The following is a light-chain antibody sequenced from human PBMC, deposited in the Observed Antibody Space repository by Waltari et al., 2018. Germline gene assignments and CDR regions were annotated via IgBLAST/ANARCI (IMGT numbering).Light chain of an antibody. J-gene: IGLJ1*01. CDR3: SSNAGGSTYV. CDR1: YRNVGSYRF. Sequence: QSALTQPASVSGSLGQSITISCTGTYRNVGSYRFVSWYQQHPDKAPKLMISEGRKRPSGVSNRVSSSKSGNTASLTISGLQAEDEADYYCSSNAGGSTYVFGTGTKVTVL. CDR2: EGR. V-gene: IGLV2-23*01.